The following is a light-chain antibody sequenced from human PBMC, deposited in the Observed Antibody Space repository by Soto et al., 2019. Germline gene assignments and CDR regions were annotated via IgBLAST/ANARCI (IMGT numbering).Light chain of an antibody. CDR3: QQYGSSPPWT. CDR2: GAS. CDR1: QSVSSSY. J-gene: IGKJ1*01. V-gene: IGKV3-20*01. Sequence: EIVLTQSPGTLSLSPGERATLSCRASQSVSSSYLAWYQQKPGQAPRLLIYGASSRATGIPDRFSGSVSGTGFTLTISRLEPEDCAVYYCQQYGSSPPWTFGQGTKVEIK.